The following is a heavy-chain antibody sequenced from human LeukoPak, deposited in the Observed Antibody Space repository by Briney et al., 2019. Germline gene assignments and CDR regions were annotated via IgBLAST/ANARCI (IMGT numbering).Heavy chain of an antibody. V-gene: IGHV1-2*02. CDR2: VSSNTGDT. Sequence: GASVKVSCKASGDVFTGSFIHWVRQAPGQGLEWMGWVSSNTGDTKFSQKFQGRVTMTRDTSINTAYMELSSLRSDDTVIYYCARADPVAYWGQGTQVTVSS. J-gene: IGHJ4*02. CDR1: GDVFTGSF. CDR3: ARADPVAY.